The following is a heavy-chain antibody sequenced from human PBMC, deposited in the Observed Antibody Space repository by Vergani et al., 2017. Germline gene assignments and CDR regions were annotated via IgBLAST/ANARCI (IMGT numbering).Heavy chain of an antibody. CDR1: GFTVSSNY. CDR2: IYSGGST. CDR3: AKPTFYSSSFFDY. Sequence: EVQLVESGGGLVQPGGSLRLSCAASGFTVSSNYMSWVRQAPGKGLEWVSVIYSGGSTYYADSVKGRFTISRDNSKNTLYLQMNSLRAEDTAVYYCAKPTFYSSSFFDYWGQGTLVTVSS. J-gene: IGHJ4*02. D-gene: IGHD6-6*01. V-gene: IGHV3-66*04.